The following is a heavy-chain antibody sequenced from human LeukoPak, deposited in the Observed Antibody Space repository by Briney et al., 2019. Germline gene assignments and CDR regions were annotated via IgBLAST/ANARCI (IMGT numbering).Heavy chain of an antibody. J-gene: IGHJ4*02. Sequence: GGSLRLSCAASGFTFSRHWMHWVRQAPGKGLVWVSGINSDGSITTYADSVKGRFTISRDNAKNTMYLQMNSLRAEDTDVYYCARGFSTVTTDWGQGTLVTVSS. V-gene: IGHV3-74*01. D-gene: IGHD4-17*01. CDR1: GFTFSRHW. CDR2: INSDGSIT. CDR3: ARGFSTVTTD.